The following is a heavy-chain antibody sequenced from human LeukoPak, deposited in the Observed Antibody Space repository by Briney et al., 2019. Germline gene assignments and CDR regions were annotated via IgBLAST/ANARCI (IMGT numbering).Heavy chain of an antibody. CDR2: IYSGGST. Sequence: GGSLRLSYAASGFTVSSSFMSWVRQAPGRGLEWVSVIYSGGSTYYADSVKGRFTISRDNSKNTVSLQMNSLRAEDTAVYYCARGADRWNYFDYWGQGTLVTVSS. CDR3: ARGADRWNYFDY. V-gene: IGHV3-53*01. D-gene: IGHD4-23*01. CDR1: GFTVSSSF. J-gene: IGHJ4*02.